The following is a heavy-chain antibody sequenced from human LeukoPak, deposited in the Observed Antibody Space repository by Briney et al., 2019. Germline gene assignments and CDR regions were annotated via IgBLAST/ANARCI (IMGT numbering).Heavy chain of an antibody. CDR3: ARQWLVTGGNDY. V-gene: IGHV3-21*01. CDR1: GFTFSSYS. CDR2: ISSSSSYI. D-gene: IGHD6-19*01. Sequence: GGSLRLSCAASGFTFSSYSMNWVRQAPGKGLEWVSSISSSSSYIYYADSVKGRFTISRDNAKNSLYLQMNSLRAEDTAVYYCARQWLVTGGNDYWGQGTLVAVSS. J-gene: IGHJ4*02.